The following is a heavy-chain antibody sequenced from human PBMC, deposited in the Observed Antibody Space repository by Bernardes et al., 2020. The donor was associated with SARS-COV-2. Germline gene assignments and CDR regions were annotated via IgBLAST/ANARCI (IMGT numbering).Heavy chain of an antibody. CDR1: GGSFTNGSSY. Sequence: SETLSLTCTVSGGSFTNGSSYWSWIRQPAGKGLEWIGRIYTSGNTNYNPSLKSRVTMSVDTSKNQFSLKLSSVTAADTAVYYCTKDAPGSGSLYWGQGTLVTVSS. CDR2: IYTSGNT. CDR3: TKDAPGSGSLY. D-gene: IGHD3-10*01. V-gene: IGHV4-61*02. J-gene: IGHJ4*02.